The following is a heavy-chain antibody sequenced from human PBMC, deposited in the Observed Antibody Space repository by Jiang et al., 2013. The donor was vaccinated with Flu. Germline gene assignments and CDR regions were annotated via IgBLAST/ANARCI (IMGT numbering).Heavy chain of an antibody. V-gene: IGHV5-51*01. D-gene: IGHD1-26*01. Sequence: IMSPVDSQILYSASFQGQVTMSADKSISTAYLQWSSLKASDTAMYYCAGQLVGASLGTAFDIWGQGTMVTVSS. CDR3: AGQLVGASLGTAFDI. J-gene: IGHJ3*02. CDR2: MSPVDSQI.